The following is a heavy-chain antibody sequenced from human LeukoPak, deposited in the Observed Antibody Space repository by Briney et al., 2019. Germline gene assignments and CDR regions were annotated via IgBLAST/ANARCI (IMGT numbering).Heavy chain of an antibody. D-gene: IGHD1-1*01. Sequence: PGRSLRLSCAASGFTFSSYGMHWVRQAPGKGLEWVAIISYDGSNKYYADSVKGRFTISRDNSKNTLYLQMNSLRAEDTAVYYCARGALERLQERDVDYWGQGTLVTVSS. CDR3: ARGALERLQERDVDY. J-gene: IGHJ4*02. CDR1: GFTFSSYG. V-gene: IGHV3-30*03. CDR2: ISYDGSNK.